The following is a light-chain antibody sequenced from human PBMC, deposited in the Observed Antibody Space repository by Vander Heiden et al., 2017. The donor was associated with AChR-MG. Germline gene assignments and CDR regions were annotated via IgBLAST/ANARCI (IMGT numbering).Light chain of an antibody. V-gene: IGLV2-14*03. Sequence: QSAPTQPASVSGCPGQSVTISCTGATSDLDDCRHVSWYQQHPGKAPKLIIYDVTKRPSGVSDRFSGSKSGNTASLTISGVQSEDEAIYYCTSYTSGKSPSVVFGRGTKLTVV. J-gene: IGLJ2*01. CDR3: TSYTSGKSPSVV. CDR1: TSDLDDCRH. CDR2: DVT.